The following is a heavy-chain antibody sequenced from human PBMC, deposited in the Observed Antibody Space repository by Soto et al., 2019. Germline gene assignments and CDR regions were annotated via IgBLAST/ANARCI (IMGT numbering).Heavy chain of an antibody. CDR2: IWYDGSNK. CDR1: GFTFSSYG. J-gene: IGHJ4*02. D-gene: IGHD5-12*01. V-gene: IGHV3-33*01. CDR3: ATGGFIPSFDY. Sequence: AGGSLRLSCAASGFTFSSYGMHWVRQAPGKGLEWVAVIWYDGSNKYYADSVKGRFTISRDNSKNTLYLQMNSLRAEDTAVYYCATGGFIPSFDYWGQGTLVTVSS.